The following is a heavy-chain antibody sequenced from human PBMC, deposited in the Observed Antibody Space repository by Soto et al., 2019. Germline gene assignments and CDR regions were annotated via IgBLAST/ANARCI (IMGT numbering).Heavy chain of an antibody. CDR1: GGSISSYY. J-gene: IGHJ4*02. CDR2: IYYSGST. D-gene: IGHD2-2*01. V-gene: IGHV4-59*01. CDR3: ARVGYCSSTSCYTPEWAPHQYYFDY. Sequence: QVQLQESGPGLVKPSETLSLTCTVSGGSISSYYWIWIRQPPGKGLEWIGYIYYSGSTNYNPSLKRRVTISVDTSKNQFPLKLSSVTAADTAVYYCARVGYCSSTSCYTPEWAPHQYYFDYWGQGTLVTVSS.